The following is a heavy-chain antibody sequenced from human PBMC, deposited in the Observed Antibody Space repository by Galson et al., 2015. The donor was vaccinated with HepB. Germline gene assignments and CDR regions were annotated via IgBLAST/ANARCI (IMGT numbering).Heavy chain of an antibody. CDR3: ARLNFDGSGSYLFFVSGMDV. Sequence: QSGAEVKKPGESLKISCKGSEYSFTNYWIGWVRQMPGKGLEWMGRIDPSDSYTNYSPSFQGHVTISADKSISTAYLQWSSLKASDTAMYYCARLNFDGSGSYLFFVSGMDVWGQGTTVTVSS. D-gene: IGHD3-10*01. CDR1: EYSFTNYW. J-gene: IGHJ6*02. CDR2: IDPSDSYT. V-gene: IGHV5-10-1*01.